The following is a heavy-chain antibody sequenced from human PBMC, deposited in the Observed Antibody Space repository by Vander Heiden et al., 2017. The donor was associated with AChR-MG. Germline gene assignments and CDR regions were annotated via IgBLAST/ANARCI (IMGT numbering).Heavy chain of an antibody. V-gene: IGHV3-7*01. D-gene: IGHD3-16*02. Sequence: EVQLVESGGGLVQPGGSLRLSCAASASTFSSYCMSGVRQAPGKGLGWVANIKQDGSEKYYVDSVKGRFTISRDNAKNSLYLQMNSLRAEDTAVYYCARATISYDYVWGSYRSSFDYWGQGTLVTVSS. CDR3: ARATISYDYVWGSYRSSFDY. J-gene: IGHJ4*02. CDR2: IKQDGSEK. CDR1: ASTFSSYC.